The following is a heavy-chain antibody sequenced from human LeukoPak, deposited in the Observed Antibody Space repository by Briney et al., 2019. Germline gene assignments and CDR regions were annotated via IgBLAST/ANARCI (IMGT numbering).Heavy chain of an antibody. V-gene: IGHV3-23*01. D-gene: IGHD1-1*01. CDR1: GFTFSSSA. CDR3: ARGNAHAFDI. J-gene: IGHJ3*02. CDR2: ISNNGGYT. Sequence: PGGSLRLSCAASGFTFSSSAMSWVRQAPGKGLEWVSAISNNGGYTYYADSVQGRFTISRDNAENTLYLQMNSLRAEDTAVYFCARGNAHAFDIWGQGTMVTVSS.